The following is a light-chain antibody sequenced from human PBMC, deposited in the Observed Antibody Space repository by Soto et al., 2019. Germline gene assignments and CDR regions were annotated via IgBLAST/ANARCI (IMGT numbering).Light chain of an antibody. J-gene: IGKJ5*01. Sequence: ESVSTRSPGSLALSPGDRATLSCGASQTCRNSFLSWFQQIPGRAPRLLIYGSSMSATGIPDRFSGSGSGTDFTLTISRLQPEDFAVYYCQQCGSSSTFGQGTRLE. CDR1: QTCRNSF. V-gene: IGKV3-20*01. CDR2: GSS. CDR3: QQCGSSST.